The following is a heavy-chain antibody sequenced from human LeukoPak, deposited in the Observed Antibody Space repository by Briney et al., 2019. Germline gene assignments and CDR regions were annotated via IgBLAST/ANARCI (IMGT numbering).Heavy chain of an antibody. CDR2: IIPIFGTA. D-gene: IGHD2-15*01. CDR1: GGTFSSYA. J-gene: IGHJ6*02. Sequence: SVKVSCKASGGTFSSYAISWVRQAPGQGLEWMGGIIPIFGTANYAQKFQGRVTITADKSTSTAYMELSSLRSEDTAVYYCARDRTYCSGGSCYPYYYYGMDVWGQGTTVTVSS. CDR3: ARDRTYCSGGSCYPYYYYGMDV. V-gene: IGHV1-69*06.